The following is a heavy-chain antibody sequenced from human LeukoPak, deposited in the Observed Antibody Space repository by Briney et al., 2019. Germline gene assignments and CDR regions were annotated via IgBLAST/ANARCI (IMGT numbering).Heavy chain of an antibody. J-gene: IGHJ4*02. D-gene: IGHD3-22*01. Sequence: GGPLRLSCAASGFPFSRYSMNWVRQAPGKGLEWVSYISSSSSTIYYAVSVKSRFTISRDNDKNSLYLQMNSLRDEDTAVYYCARDGYDSRGYSSYWGQGTLVTVSS. V-gene: IGHV3-48*02. CDR2: ISSSSSTI. CDR1: GFPFSRYS. CDR3: ARDGYDSRGYSSY.